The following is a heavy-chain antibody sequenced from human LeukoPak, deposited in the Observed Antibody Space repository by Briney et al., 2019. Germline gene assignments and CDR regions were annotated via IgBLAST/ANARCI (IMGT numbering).Heavy chain of an antibody. Sequence: SETLSLTCTVSGGSISSSSYYWGWIRQPPGKGLEWIGSIYYSGSTYYNPSLKSRVTISVDTSKNQFSLKLSSVTAADTAVYYCARGDDGEFAFDIWGQGTMVTVSS. V-gene: IGHV4-39*01. J-gene: IGHJ3*02. CDR3: ARGDDGEFAFDI. D-gene: IGHD3-10*01. CDR1: GGSISSSSYY. CDR2: IYYSGST.